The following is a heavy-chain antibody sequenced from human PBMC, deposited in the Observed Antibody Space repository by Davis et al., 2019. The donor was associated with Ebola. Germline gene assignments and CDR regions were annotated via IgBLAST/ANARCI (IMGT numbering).Heavy chain of an antibody. V-gene: IGHV3-15*01. Sequence: GGSLRLSCAASGFTFSNAWMSWVRQAPGKGLEWVGRIKSKTDGGTTDYAAPVKGRFTISRDDSKNTLYLQMNSLKTEDTAVYYCTTDTWELLRTYYYYGMDVWGQGTTVTVSS. CDR1: GFTFSNAW. J-gene: IGHJ6*02. CDR2: IKSKTDGGTT. D-gene: IGHD1-26*01. CDR3: TTDTWELLRTYYYYGMDV.